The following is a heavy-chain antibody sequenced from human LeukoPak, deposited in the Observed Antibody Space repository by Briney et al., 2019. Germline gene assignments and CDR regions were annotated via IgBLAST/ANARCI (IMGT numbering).Heavy chain of an antibody. CDR3: ARGRHSDGWYRIDY. CDR2: ISPSGST. Sequence: SETLSLTCTVSGASITSYYWTWVRQPAGQGLEWIGRISPSGSTNCNPSLKSRVTMSVDTSKNQFSLNLNSMTAADTAVYYCARGRHSDGWYRIDYWGQGTLVTVSS. J-gene: IGHJ4*02. V-gene: IGHV4-4*07. CDR1: GASITSYY. D-gene: IGHD6-19*01.